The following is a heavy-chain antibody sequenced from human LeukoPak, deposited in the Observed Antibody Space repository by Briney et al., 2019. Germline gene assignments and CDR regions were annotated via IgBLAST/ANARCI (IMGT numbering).Heavy chain of an antibody. CDR2: ISSSSSYI. J-gene: IGHJ1*01. V-gene: IGHV3-21*01. CDR1: GFTFSSYS. CDR3: ARSHGPSVFQH. Sequence: GGSLGLSCAASGFTFSSYSMNWVRQAPGKGLEWVSSISSSSSYIYYADSVKGRFTVSRDNAKNSLYLQMNSLRAEDTAVYYCARSHGPSVFQHWGQGTLVTVSS.